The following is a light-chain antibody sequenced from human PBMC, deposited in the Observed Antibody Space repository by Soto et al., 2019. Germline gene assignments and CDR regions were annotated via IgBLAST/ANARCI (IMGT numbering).Light chain of an antibody. V-gene: IGKV3-20*01. CDR1: QSVYRSY. CDR2: GAS. J-gene: IGKJ4*01. CDR3: QQYGTSPLT. Sequence: EIVLTQSPGTLSLSPGERATLSCRASQSVYRSYLAWYQQKPGQAPRLLMYGASSRATGIPDRFSGSGSGTDFTLTISRLEPEDFAVYSCQQYGTSPLTFGGGTKVEIK.